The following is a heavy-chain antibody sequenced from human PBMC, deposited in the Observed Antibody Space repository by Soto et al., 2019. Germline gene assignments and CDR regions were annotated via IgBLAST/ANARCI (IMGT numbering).Heavy chain of an antibody. V-gene: IGHV3-13*01. J-gene: IGHJ6*02. CDR2: IGTAGDT. CDR1: GFTFSSYD. Sequence: GGSLRLSCAASGFTFSSYDMHWVRQATGKGLEWVSAIGTAGDTYYPGSVKGRFTISRENAKNSLYLQMNSLRAEDTAGYYCARAAQLPGYSSSWSPWGVGPHYYGMDVWGQGTTVTVSS. D-gene: IGHD6-13*01. CDR3: ARAAQLPGYSSSWSPWGVGPHYYGMDV.